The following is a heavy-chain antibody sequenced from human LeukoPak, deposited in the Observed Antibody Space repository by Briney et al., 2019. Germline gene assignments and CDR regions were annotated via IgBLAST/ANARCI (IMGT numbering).Heavy chain of an antibody. Sequence: GGSLRLSCAASGFTFSSYEMNWVRQAPGRGLEWVSYISSSGSTIYYADSVKGRFTISRDNAKNSLYLQMNSLRAEDTAVYYCARDRGDIVVVPAAPSGFDYWGQGTLVTVSS. CDR1: GFTFSSYE. J-gene: IGHJ4*02. CDR2: ISSSGSTI. V-gene: IGHV3-48*03. D-gene: IGHD2-2*01. CDR3: ARDRGDIVVVPAAPSGFDY.